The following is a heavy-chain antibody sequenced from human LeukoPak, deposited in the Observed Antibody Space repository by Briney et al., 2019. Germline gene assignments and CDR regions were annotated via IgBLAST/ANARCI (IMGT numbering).Heavy chain of an antibody. Sequence: GGSLRLSCAASGFTFSSYSMNWVRQAPGKGLEWVSSISSSSSYIYYADSVKGRFTISRDNAKNSLYLQMNSLRAEDTAVYYCETLPGYRSGSDYWGQGTLVTVSS. CDR3: ETLPGYRSGSDY. V-gene: IGHV3-21*01. J-gene: IGHJ4*02. CDR1: GFTFSSYS. CDR2: ISSSSSYI. D-gene: IGHD6-19*01.